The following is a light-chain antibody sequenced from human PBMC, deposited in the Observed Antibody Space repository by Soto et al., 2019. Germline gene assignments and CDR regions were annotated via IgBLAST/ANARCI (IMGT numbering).Light chain of an antibody. CDR3: QSYDNSLNHVV. J-gene: IGLJ2*01. Sequence: QSVLTQPPSVSGAPGQRVTIPCTGRSSNIGSFYDVHWYQQLPGTVPKLLIYGDNKRPSGVPDRFSGSKSGTAASLAITGLQAEDEAVYYCQSYDNSLNHVVFGGGTKLTVL. CDR2: GDN. V-gene: IGLV1-40*01. CDR1: SSNIGSFYD.